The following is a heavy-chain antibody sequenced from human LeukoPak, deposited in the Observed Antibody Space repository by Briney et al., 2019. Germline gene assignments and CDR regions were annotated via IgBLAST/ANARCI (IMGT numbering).Heavy chain of an antibody. Sequence: HPPETLSLTCTVAGGGISTYYWNWIRQTPGKGLEWVSAIGGGATTYYADYVKGRFTISRDNSKNTLYLQMNSLRAEDTAIYYCAKAGRLQAVAGWIDYWGQGTLVTVS. V-gene: IGHV3-23*01. CDR2: IGGGATT. J-gene: IGHJ4*02. D-gene: IGHD6-19*01. CDR1: GGGISTYY. CDR3: AKAGRLQAVAGWIDY.